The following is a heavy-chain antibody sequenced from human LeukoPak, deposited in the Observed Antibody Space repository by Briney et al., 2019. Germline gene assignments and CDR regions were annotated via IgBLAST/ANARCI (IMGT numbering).Heavy chain of an antibody. CDR1: GFSFSVYW. J-gene: IGHJ6*04. V-gene: IGHV3-74*01. CDR2: IKTDGSIT. CDR3: ARGLLWFGELLSMDV. Sequence: PGGSLRLSCAASGFSFSVYWMHWVRQAPGKGPVWVSRIKTDGSITDYADFVKGLFTISRDNAKNTLYLQMKSLRAEDKAVYYCARGLLWFGELLSMDVWGKGTTVTVSS. D-gene: IGHD3-10*01.